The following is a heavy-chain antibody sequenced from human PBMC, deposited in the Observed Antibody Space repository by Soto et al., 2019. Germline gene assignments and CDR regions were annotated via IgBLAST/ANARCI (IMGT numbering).Heavy chain of an antibody. CDR1: GFTFSSYA. D-gene: IGHD6-19*01. V-gene: IGHV3-23*01. Sequence: EVQLLESGGGLVQPGGSLRLSCAASGFTFSSYAMTWVRQAPGKGLEWVSAISVTGGSAYYADSVKGRFTISRDNLKNTLFLQMDSLRAEDTAVYYCAKDETVQWLVLHYWGQGTLVTVSS. CDR3: AKDETVQWLVLHY. J-gene: IGHJ4*02. CDR2: ISVTGGSA.